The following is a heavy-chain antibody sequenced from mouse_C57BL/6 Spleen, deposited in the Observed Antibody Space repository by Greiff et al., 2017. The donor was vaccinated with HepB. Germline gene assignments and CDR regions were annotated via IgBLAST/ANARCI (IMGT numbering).Heavy chain of an antibody. CDR1: GYSITSGYY. D-gene: IGHD2-5*01. CDR3: ASGSNYAWFAY. V-gene: IGHV3-6*01. J-gene: IGHJ3*01. CDR2: ISYDGSN. Sequence: VQLQQSGPGLVKPSQSLSLTCSVTGYSITSGYYWNWIRQFPGNKLEWMGYISYDGSNNYNPSLKNRISITRDTSKNQFFLKLNSVTTEDTATYYCASGSNYAWFAYWGQGTLVTVSA.